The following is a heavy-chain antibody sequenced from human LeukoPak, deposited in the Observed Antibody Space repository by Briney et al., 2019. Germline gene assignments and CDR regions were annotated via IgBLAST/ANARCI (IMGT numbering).Heavy chain of an antibody. V-gene: IGHV1-69*05. D-gene: IGHD3-22*01. J-gene: IGHJ4*02. Sequence: SVKVSCKASGGTFSSYAISWVRQAPGQGLEWMGRIIPIFVTANYAQKFQGRDTITTDESTSTAYMELSSLRSEDTAVYYCARGTSYDSSGYPFDYWGQGTLVTVSS. CDR1: GGTFSSYA. CDR3: ARGTSYDSSGYPFDY. CDR2: IIPIFVTA.